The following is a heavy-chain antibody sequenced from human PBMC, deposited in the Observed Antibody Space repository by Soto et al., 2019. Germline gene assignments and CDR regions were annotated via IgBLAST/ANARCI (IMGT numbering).Heavy chain of an antibody. Sequence: QVQLVVSGGGVVQPGRSLRLSCEASGFVFGDYSMHWVRQAPGRGLEWVAFISYDGSNKYHADSVKGRFRISRDNSNNALYLQVSGLRPEDTAVYYCARVAYCITSTCTSQFHHGLDVWAQGTTVTISS. CDR3: ARVAYCITSTCTSQFHHGLDV. CDR1: GFVFGDYS. D-gene: IGHD3-10*01. V-gene: IGHV3-30*14. CDR2: ISYDGSNK. J-gene: IGHJ6*02.